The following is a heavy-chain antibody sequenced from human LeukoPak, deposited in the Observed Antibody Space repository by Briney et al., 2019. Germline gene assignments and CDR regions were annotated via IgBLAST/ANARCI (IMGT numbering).Heavy chain of an antibody. V-gene: IGHV3-21*01. CDR1: GFTFGSYR. CDR3: AREENYYDSSGHYLPDTFDI. D-gene: IGHD3-22*01. Sequence: PGGSLRLSCVGSGFTFGSYRMNWVRQAPGKGLEWVSSISTSSTYIYYADSLKGRFTISRDNAKNSLYLQMNSLRDEDTAVYYFAREENYYDSSGHYLPDTFDIWGQGTMVTVSS. J-gene: IGHJ3*02. CDR2: ISTSSTYI.